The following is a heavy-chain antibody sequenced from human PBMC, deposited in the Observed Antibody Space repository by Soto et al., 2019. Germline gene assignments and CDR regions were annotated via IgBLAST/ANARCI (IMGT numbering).Heavy chain of an antibody. D-gene: IGHD3-3*01. Sequence: QVQLVQSGDEVKSPGASVKVSCQASGYPFTSYGIRRVRQAPGQGLEWMGWISGYDAKTNYAQKLQGRVTMTTDTSTSTAYMELRSLRSDDTAVYYCARDDGWSGYYGMTGWCDPWGQGTLVTVSS. CDR2: ISGYDAKT. J-gene: IGHJ5*02. CDR1: GYPFTSYG. CDR3: ARDDGWSGYYGMTGWCDP. V-gene: IGHV1-18*01.